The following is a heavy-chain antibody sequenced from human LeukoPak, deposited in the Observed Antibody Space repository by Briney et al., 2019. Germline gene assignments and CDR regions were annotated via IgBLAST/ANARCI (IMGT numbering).Heavy chain of an antibody. Sequence: SETLSLTCTVSGGSISSYYWSWIRQPPGKGLEWIGYINYSGSTNYNPSLKSRVTISVDTSKNQFSLKLSSVTAADTAVYYCARVDHYYGMDVWGQGTTVTVSS. V-gene: IGHV4-59*01. CDR3: ARVDHYYGMDV. CDR1: GGSISSYY. J-gene: IGHJ6*02. D-gene: IGHD3/OR15-3a*01. CDR2: INYSGST.